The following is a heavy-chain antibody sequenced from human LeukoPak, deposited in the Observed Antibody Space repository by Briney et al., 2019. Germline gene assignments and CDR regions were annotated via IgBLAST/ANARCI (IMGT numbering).Heavy chain of an antibody. V-gene: IGHV3-21*01. CDR3: ARDRRHSGSLFDY. D-gene: IGHD1-26*01. CDR1: GFTFSSYS. Sequence: GGSLRLSCAASGFTFSSYSMNWVRQAPGKGLEWVSSISSSSSYIYYADSVKGRFTTSRDNAKNSLYLQMNSLRAEDTAVYYCARDRRHSGSLFDYWGQGTLVTVSS. CDR2: ISSSSSYI. J-gene: IGHJ4*02.